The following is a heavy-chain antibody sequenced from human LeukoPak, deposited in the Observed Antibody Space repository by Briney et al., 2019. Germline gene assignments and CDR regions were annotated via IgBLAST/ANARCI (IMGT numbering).Heavy chain of an antibody. J-gene: IGHJ3*02. CDR1: GYTFTGYY. V-gene: IGHV1-18*04. D-gene: IGHD6-19*01. CDR2: ISAYNGNT. CDR3: ARGPDSSGWHDAFDI. Sequence: ASVKVSCKASGYTFTGYYMHWVRQAPGQGLEWMGWISAYNGNTNYAQKLQGRVTMTTDTSTSTAYMELRSLRSDDTAVYYCARGPDSSGWHDAFDIWGQGTMVTVSS.